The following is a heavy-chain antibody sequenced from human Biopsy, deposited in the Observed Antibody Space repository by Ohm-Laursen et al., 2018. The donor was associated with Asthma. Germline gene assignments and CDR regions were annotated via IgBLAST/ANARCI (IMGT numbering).Heavy chain of an antibody. CDR1: GGSIGGFY. Sequence: TLSLTCTVSGGSIGGFYWSWIRQHPGKGLEWIGYIYYSGSTYYNPSLKSRVSILIDTSKNQFSLRLSSVTAADTAVYYCARTTYGDDGFDPWGQGTLVTVSS. CDR2: IYYSGST. J-gene: IGHJ5*02. D-gene: IGHD4-17*01. V-gene: IGHV4-31*03. CDR3: ARTTYGDDGFDP.